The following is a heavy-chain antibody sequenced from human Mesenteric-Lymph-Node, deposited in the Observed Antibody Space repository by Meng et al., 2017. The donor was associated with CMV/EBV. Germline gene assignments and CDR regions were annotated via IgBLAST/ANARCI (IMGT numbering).Heavy chain of an antibody. V-gene: IGHV1-2*02. Sequence: ASVKVSCKASGYTFTGYYMHWVRQAPGQGLEWMGWINPNNGGTNYAQKFQGRVTMTRDTSISTAYMELSRLRSDDTAVYYCAREIIIVTQLDPWGQGTLVTVSS. CDR1: GYTFTGYY. D-gene: IGHD2-2*01. J-gene: IGHJ5*02. CDR3: AREIIIVTQLDP. CDR2: INPNNGGT.